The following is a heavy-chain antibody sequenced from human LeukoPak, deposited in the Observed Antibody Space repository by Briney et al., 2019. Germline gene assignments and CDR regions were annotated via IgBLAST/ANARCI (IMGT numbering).Heavy chain of an antibody. V-gene: IGHV3-21*01. CDR2: ISSSSSYI. Sequence: GGSLRLSCAASGFTFSSYSMNWVRQAPGKGLEWVSSISSSSSYIYYADSVKGRFTISRDNAKNSLYLQMNSLRAEDTAVYYCARSRAYYYDSSGYTKAYYYYMDVWGKGTTVTISS. CDR3: ARSRAYYYDSSGYTKAYYYYMDV. D-gene: IGHD3-22*01. J-gene: IGHJ6*03. CDR1: GFTFSSYS.